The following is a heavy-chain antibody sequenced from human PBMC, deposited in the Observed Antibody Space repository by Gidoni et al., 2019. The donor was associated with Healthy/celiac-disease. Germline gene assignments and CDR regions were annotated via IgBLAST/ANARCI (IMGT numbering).Heavy chain of an antibody. D-gene: IGHD2-15*01. J-gene: IGHJ4*02. Sequence: EVQLLESGGGLVQPGGSLRLSCAASGFTFSRYAMSWVRQAPGKGLGWVSAISGSGGSTYYADSVKGRFTISRDNSKNTLYLQMNSLRAEDTAVYYCAKSSLGYCSGGSCYRSDYWGQGTLVTVSS. CDR2: ISGSGGST. CDR3: AKSSLGYCSGGSCYRSDY. CDR1: GFTFSRYA. V-gene: IGHV3-23*01.